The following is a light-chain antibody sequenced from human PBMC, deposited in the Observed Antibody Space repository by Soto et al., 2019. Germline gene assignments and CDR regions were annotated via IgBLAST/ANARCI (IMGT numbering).Light chain of an antibody. Sequence: EIVLTQSPGTLSLSPGERATLSCRASQSVRTSYVAWYQQKPGQAPRLLFYGTSNRATGIPDRLSGSGSGTDFTLTISRLEPEDFAVYYCQQYDSSPWTFGQGTKVEIK. J-gene: IGKJ1*01. CDR2: GTS. CDR1: QSVRTSY. V-gene: IGKV3-20*01. CDR3: QQYDSSPWT.